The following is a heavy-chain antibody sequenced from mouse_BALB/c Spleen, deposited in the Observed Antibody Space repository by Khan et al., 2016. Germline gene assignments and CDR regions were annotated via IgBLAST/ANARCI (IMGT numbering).Heavy chain of an antibody. CDR2: INPDSSKI. Sequence: EVKLLESGGGLVQPGGSLKLSCAASGFDFSRYWMSWVRQAPGKGLEWIGEINPDSSKINYTPSLKDKFIISRDNAKNTLYLQMIKVRSEDTALYYCARRGYYFSMDNWGQGTSVTVSS. V-gene: IGHV4-1*02. D-gene: IGHD1-1*01. CDR3: ARRGYYFSMDN. CDR1: GFDFSRYW. J-gene: IGHJ4*01.